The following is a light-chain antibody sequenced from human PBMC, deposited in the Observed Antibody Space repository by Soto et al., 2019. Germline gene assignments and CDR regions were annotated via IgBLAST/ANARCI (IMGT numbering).Light chain of an antibody. CDR2: DAS. Sequence: EIVLTQSTSTLSLSTGERATLSCRASQSVSSYLAWYQQKPVQSPRLLIYDASNRATGIPARFSGSGSGTDFTLTISRLEPEDFAVYYCQRYGGFGQGTKVDIK. J-gene: IGKJ1*01. CDR1: QSVSSY. V-gene: IGKV3-11*01. CDR3: QRYGG.